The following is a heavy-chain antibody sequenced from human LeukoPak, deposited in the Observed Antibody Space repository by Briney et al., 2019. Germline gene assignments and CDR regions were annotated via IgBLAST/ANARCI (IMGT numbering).Heavy chain of an antibody. V-gene: IGHV3-21*01. CDR3: ARDRIGDDYIWGSYRPLADY. CDR1: GFTFSSYS. Sequence: PGGSLRLSCAASGFTFSSYSMNWVRQAPGKGLEWVSSISSSSSYIYYADSVKGRFTISRDNAKNSLYLQMNSLRAEDTAVYYCARDRIGDDYIWGSYRPLADYWGREPWSPSPQ. J-gene: IGHJ4*02. D-gene: IGHD3-16*02. CDR2: ISSSSSYI.